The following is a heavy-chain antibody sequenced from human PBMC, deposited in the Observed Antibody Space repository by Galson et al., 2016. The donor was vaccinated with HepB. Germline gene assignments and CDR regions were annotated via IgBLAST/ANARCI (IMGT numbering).Heavy chain of an antibody. J-gene: IGHJ6*02. CDR2: IKSKTDGGTT. Sequence: VRQAPGKGLEWVGRIKSKTDGGTTDYAAPVKGRFTISRDDSKNTLYLQMNSLKTEDTAVYYCTTDRVYSSSWYWNYYYYGMDVWGQGTTVTVSS. D-gene: IGHD6-13*01. V-gene: IGHV3-15*01. CDR3: TTDRVYSSSWYWNYYYYGMDV.